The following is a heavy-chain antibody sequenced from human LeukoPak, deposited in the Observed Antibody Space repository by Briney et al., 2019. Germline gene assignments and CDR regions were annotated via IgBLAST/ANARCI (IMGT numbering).Heavy chain of an antibody. J-gene: IGHJ6*03. CDR1: GGSFSNYY. CDR2: INHSGST. Sequence: ETLSLTCAVYGGSFSNYYWSWIRQPPGKGLEWIGEINHSGSTNYNPSLKSRVTISVDTSKNQFSLKLSSVTAADTAVYYYASLALDYDSSGYFRYYYYMDVWGKGTTVTVSS. D-gene: IGHD3-22*01. CDR3: ASLALDYDSSGYFRYYYYMDV. V-gene: IGHV4-34*01.